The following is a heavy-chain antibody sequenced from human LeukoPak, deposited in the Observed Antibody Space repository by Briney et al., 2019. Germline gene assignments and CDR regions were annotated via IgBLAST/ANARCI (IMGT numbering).Heavy chain of an antibody. V-gene: IGHV4-34*01. CDR1: GGSFSGYY. J-gene: IGHJ3*02. Sequence: SETLSLTCAVYGGSFSGYYWSWIRQPPGKGLEWIGEINHSGSTNYSPSLKSRVTISVDPSKSQFSLKLSSVTAADTAVYYCARGAYYDILTGYSAAFDICGQGTMVTVSS. CDR2: INHSGST. D-gene: IGHD3-9*01. CDR3: ARGAYYDILTGYSAAFDI.